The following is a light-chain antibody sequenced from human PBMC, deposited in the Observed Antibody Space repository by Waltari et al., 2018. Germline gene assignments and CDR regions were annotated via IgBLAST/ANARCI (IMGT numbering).Light chain of an antibody. V-gene: IGLV2-23*02. CDR1: TRDVGRYKY. Sequence: QSALTQPASVSGSPGQSTTISCAGTTRDVGRYKYASWYQHHPGKAPKLMIYDVTQRPSGVSSRFSGSKSGNTASLTISGLQTDDEGDYYCCSYGGGSTVIFGGGTKLTVL. J-gene: IGLJ2*01. CDR2: DVT. CDR3: CSYGGGSTVI.